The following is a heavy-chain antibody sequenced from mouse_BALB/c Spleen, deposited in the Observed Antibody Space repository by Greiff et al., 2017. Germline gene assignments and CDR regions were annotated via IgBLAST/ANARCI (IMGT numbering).Heavy chain of an antibody. CDR1: GYTFTSYW. J-gene: IGHJ3*01. CDR3: TRGDYYGSSERGFAY. V-gene: IGHV1S22*01. CDR2: IYPGSGST. D-gene: IGHD1-1*01. Sequence: LQQPGSELVRPGASVKLSCKASGYTFTSYWMHWVKQRPGQGLEWIGNIYPGSGSTNYDEKFKSKATLTVDTSSSTAYMQLSSLTSEDSAVYYCTRGDYYGSSERGFAYWGQGTLVTVSA.